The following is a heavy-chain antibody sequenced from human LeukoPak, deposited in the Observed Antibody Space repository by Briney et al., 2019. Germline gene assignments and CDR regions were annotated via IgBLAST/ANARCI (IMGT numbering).Heavy chain of an antibody. D-gene: IGHD6-19*01. CDR1: GFTFSSYT. Sequence: PGGSLRLSCAASGFTFSSYTMNWVRQAPGKALEWVSSITSSSNYIYYADPVKGRFTISRDNAKNSLYLQMNSLRAEDTAVYYCAREAREAVAGADYWGQGTLVTVSS. CDR2: ITSSSNYI. V-gene: IGHV3-21*01. CDR3: AREAREAVAGADY. J-gene: IGHJ4*02.